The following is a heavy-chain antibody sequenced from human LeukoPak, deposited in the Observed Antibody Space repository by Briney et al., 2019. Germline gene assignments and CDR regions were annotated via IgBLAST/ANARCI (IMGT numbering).Heavy chain of an antibody. V-gene: IGHV1-18*01. D-gene: IGHD3-9*01. Sequence: WASVKVSRKASGYTFTSYGISWVRQAPGQGLEWMGWISAYNGNTNYAQKLQGRVTMTTDTSTSTAYMELRSLRSDDTAVYYCARVYYDILTGYYNVILGYWGQGTLVTVSS. CDR2: ISAYNGNT. CDR1: GYTFTSYG. CDR3: ARVYYDILTGYYNVILGY. J-gene: IGHJ4*02.